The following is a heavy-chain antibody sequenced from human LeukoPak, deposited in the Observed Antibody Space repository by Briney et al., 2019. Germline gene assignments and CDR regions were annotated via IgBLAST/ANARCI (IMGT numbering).Heavy chain of an antibody. Sequence: ASVKVSCKASGYTFTGYYMHWVRQAPGQGLEWMGWINPNTAVTKYAQRFQGRVTMTRDTSISTAYMELRRLTSDDTAVYYCARDFGSVITPYYWGQETLVTVSS. CDR3: ARDFGSVITPYY. D-gene: IGHD2-15*01. CDR2: INPNTAVT. V-gene: IGHV1-2*02. J-gene: IGHJ4*02. CDR1: GYTFTGYY.